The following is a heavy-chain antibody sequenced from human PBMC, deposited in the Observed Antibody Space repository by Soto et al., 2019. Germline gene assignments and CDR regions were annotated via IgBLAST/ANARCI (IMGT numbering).Heavy chain of an antibody. D-gene: IGHD3-22*01. CDR1: GDFSSSYY. Sequence: QEQLQESGPGLVKPSETLSLTCTVSGDFSSSYYWSWIRQSPGRGLEWIGYVYYSGSTNYNPSLKSRVTISVDTSPKQFSLKLRSVTAADTAVYFCARGKSGYYPYCDSWGQGTLVTVSS. V-gene: IGHV4-59*01. J-gene: IGHJ4*02. CDR2: VYYSGST. CDR3: ARGKSGYYPYCDS.